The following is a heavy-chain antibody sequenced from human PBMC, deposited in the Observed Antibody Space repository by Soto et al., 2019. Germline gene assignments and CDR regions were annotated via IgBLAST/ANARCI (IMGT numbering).Heavy chain of an antibody. V-gene: IGHV1-69*01. CDR3: ARSDYYDSSGYYYRYFDY. Sequence: QVQLVQSGAEVKKPGSSVKVSCKASGGTFSSYAISWVRQAPGQGLEWMGGIIPIFGTANYAQKFQGRVTITADESTSTADMELSSLRSEDTAVYYCARSDYYDSSGYYYRYFDYWGQGTLVTVSS. D-gene: IGHD3-22*01. CDR2: IIPIFGTA. J-gene: IGHJ4*02. CDR1: GGTFSSYA.